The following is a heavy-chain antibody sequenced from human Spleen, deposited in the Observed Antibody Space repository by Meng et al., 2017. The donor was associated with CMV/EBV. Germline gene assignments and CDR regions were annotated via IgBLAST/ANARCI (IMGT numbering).Heavy chain of an antibody. J-gene: IGHJ3*02. Sequence: KVSCKGSENSVTSYWIGWVRQMPGKGLEWMGIIYPGDSDTRYSPSFQGQVTISADKSISTAYLQWSSLKASDTAMYYCARETAASVSDAFDIWGQGTMVTVSS. D-gene: IGHD2-2*01. CDR2: IYPGDSDT. CDR1: ENSVTSYW. V-gene: IGHV5-51*01. CDR3: ARETAASVSDAFDI.